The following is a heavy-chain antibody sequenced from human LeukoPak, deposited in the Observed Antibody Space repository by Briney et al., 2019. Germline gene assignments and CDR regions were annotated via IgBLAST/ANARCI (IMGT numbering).Heavy chain of an antibody. CDR1: GYSFTSNY. J-gene: IGHJ4*02. Sequence: ASVKVSCKASGYSFTSNYIHWVRQAPGQGLEWMGMIYPRDGSTSYAQKFQSRVTVTRDTSTSTVHMELSGLRSEDTAVYYCAKDQEAFDYWGQGTLVTVSS. CDR2: IYPRDGST. CDR3: AKDQEAFDY. V-gene: IGHV1-46*01.